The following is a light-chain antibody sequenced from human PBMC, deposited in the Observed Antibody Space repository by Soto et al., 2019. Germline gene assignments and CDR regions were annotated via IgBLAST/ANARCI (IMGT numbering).Light chain of an antibody. CDR1: NTDVGQDKS. V-gene: IGLV2-14*01. J-gene: IGLJ1*01. CDR2: EVT. Sequence: QSVLTQPASVSGSRGQSIIISCVGRNTDVGQDKSVSWYQQGPGKAPKLLIFEVTNRPSGVSNRFSGSRSGNTASLTISGLQPDDEGDYFCVSYTDTDTLVFGTGTNLTVL. CDR3: VSYTDTDTLV.